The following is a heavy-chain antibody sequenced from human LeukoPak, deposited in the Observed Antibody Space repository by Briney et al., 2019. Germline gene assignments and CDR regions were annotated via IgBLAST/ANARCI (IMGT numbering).Heavy chain of an antibody. CDR3: AKGKSGSYYFYMDV. CDR2: ISDGGSEI. CDR1: GFTFSFYT. Sequence: GGSLRLSREASGFTFSFYTMNWVRQAPGKGLEWVSSISDGGSEIYYSDSVKGRFAVSRDDAQNSLSLQMNSLRVEDTGIYYCAKGKSGSYYFYMDVWGKGSTVTVSS. J-gene: IGHJ6*03. V-gene: IGHV3-21*06.